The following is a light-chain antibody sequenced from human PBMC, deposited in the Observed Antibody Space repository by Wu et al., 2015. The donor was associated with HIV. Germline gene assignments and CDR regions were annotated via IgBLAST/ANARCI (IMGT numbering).Light chain of an antibody. V-gene: IGKV3-20*01. CDR3: QQYASSPSGT. Sequence: ETSTLSXRASQXGXRPXLSXVPAETWPGSXAPHLCCLTRASDIPDRFSGRGSGTDFTLTISRLESEDFAVYFCQQYASSPSGTFGQGTKLEI. J-gene: IGKJ2*01. CDR1: QXGXRPX. CDR2: CL.